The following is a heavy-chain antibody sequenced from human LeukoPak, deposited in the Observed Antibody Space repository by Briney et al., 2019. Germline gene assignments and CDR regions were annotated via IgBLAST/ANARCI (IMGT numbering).Heavy chain of an antibody. J-gene: IGHJ4*02. CDR2: IYSGGST. CDR1: GFTVSSNY. V-gene: IGHV3-66*01. Sequence: GGSLRLSCAASGFTVSSNYMSWVRQAPGKGLEWVSLIYSGGSTYYADSVKGRFTISRENSKNTLYLQMNTLRVEDTAVYYCARGSWSAADTNIDYWGQGTLVTVSS. CDR3: ARGSWSAADTNIDY. D-gene: IGHD6-13*01.